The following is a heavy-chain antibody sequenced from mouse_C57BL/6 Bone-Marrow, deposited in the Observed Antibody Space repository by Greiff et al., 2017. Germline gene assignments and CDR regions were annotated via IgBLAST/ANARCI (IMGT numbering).Heavy chain of an antibody. CDR1: GYTFTSYW. J-gene: IGHJ1*03. Sequence: QVQLQQPGAALVKPGASVKLSCKASGYTFTSYWMHWVKQRPGQGLEWIGMIHPNSGSTNYNEKFKSKATLTVDKSSSTAYLQLSSLTSEDSAVYYCARGAYWYFDVWGTGTTVTVSS. CDR2: IHPNSGST. CDR3: ARGAYWYFDV. V-gene: IGHV1-64*01.